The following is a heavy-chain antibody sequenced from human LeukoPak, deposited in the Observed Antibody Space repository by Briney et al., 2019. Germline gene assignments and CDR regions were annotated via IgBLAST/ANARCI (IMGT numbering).Heavy chain of an antibody. D-gene: IGHD3-3*01. Sequence: PGGSLRLSCAASGFTFSSYAMHWVRQAPGKGREWVAVISYDGSNKYYADSVKGRFTISRDNSKNTLYLQMNSLRAEDTAVYYCARGGWYDFWSGYTPLGAFDIWGQGTMVTVSS. CDR2: ISYDGSNK. CDR1: GFTFSSYA. CDR3: ARGGWYDFWSGYTPLGAFDI. J-gene: IGHJ3*02. V-gene: IGHV3-30-3*01.